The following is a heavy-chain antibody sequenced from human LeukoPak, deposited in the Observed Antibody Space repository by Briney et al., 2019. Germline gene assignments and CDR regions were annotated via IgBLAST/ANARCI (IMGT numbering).Heavy chain of an antibody. CDR2: IRYDGSDK. V-gene: IGHV3-30*02. Sequence: GGSLRLSCAASGFTFSNYGMHWVRQAPGKGLEWVAFIRYDGSDKYYADSVKGRLTISRDNSKKTLYLQMNSLRVEDTAVYYCARGRGSYYDYWGQGTLVTVSS. J-gene: IGHJ4*02. CDR3: ARGRGSYYDY. CDR1: GFTFSNYG. D-gene: IGHD1-26*01.